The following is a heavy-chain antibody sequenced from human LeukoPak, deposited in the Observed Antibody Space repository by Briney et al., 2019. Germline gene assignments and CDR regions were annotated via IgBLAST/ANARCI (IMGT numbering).Heavy chain of an antibody. CDR3: ARDHSSGLFDY. V-gene: IGHV4-34*01. CDR1: GGSFSGYY. CDR2: INHSGST. J-gene: IGHJ4*02. Sequence: SETLSLTCAVYGGSFSGYYWSWIRQPPGKGLEWIGEINHSGSTNYNPSLKSRVTISVDTSKNQFSLKLSSVTAADTAVYYCARDHSSGLFDYWGQGTLVTVSS. D-gene: IGHD3-22*01.